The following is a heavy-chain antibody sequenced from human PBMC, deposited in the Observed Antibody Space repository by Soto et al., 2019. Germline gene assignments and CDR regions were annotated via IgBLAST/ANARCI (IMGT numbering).Heavy chain of an antibody. CDR3: AKVGDRYSSSSGYYFDY. CDR1: GFTFDDYA. CDR2: ISWNSGSI. J-gene: IGHJ4*02. Sequence: EVQLVESGGGLVQPGRSLRLSCAASGFTFDDYAMHWVRQAPGKGLEWVSGISWNSGSIGYADSVKGRFTISRDNAKNSLYLQMNSLRADDTALYYCAKVGDRYSSSSGYYFDYWGQGTLVTVSS. V-gene: IGHV3-9*01. D-gene: IGHD6-6*01.